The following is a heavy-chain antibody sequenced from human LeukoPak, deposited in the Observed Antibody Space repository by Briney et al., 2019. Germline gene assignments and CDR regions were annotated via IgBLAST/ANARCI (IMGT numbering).Heavy chain of an antibody. CDR3: ARTDCSGGSCYSPAYFQH. CDR1: GFTVSSNY. CDR2: IYSGGGT. D-gene: IGHD2-15*01. V-gene: IGHV3-66*02. J-gene: IGHJ1*01. Sequence: GGSLRLSCAASGFTVSSNYMSWVRQAPGKGLEWVSVIYSGGGTYYADSVKGRFTISRDNSKNTLYLQMNSLRAEDTAVYYCARTDCSGGSCYSPAYFQHWGQGTLVTVSS.